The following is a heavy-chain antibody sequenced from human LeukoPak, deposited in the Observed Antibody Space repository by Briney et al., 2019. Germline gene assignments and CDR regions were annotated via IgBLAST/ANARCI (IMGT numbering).Heavy chain of an antibody. D-gene: IGHD6-6*01. J-gene: IGHJ3*02. CDR1: GFTFSSYS. V-gene: IGHV3-21*01. CDR3: ARDLGIAAHDAFDI. CDR2: ISSSSSYI. Sequence: GGSLRLSCAASGFTFSSYSMNWVRQAPGKGLEWVSSISSSSSYIYYADSVKGRFTISRDNAKNSLYLQMNSLRAEDTAVYHCARDLGIAAHDAFDIWGQGTMVTVSS.